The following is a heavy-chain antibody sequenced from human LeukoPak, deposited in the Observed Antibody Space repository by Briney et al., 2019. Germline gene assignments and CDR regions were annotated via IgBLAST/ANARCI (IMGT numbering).Heavy chain of an antibody. D-gene: IGHD3-10*01. CDR1: GGTFSSYA. CDR3: ARSYGSGSYFDY. V-gene: IGHV1-69*13. J-gene: IGHJ4*02. CDR2: IIPIFGTA. Sequence: GASVKVSCTASGGTFSSYAISWVRQAPGQGLEWMGGIIPIFGTANYAQKFQGRVTITADESTSTAYMELSSLRSEDTAVYYCARSYGSGSYFDYWGQGTLVTVSS.